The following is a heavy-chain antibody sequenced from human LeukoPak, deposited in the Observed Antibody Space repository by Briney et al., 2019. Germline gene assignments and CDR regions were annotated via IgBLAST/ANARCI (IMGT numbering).Heavy chain of an antibody. J-gene: IGHJ4*02. Sequence: GESLKISCKGSGYSFTSYWIGWVRPAPGQRLEWMGWINAGNGNTKYSQKFQGRVTITRDTSASTAYMELSSLRSEDTAVYYCATGSSSWQGDYFDYWGQGTLVTVSS. D-gene: IGHD6-13*01. CDR1: GYSFTSYW. CDR2: INAGNGNT. CDR3: ATGSSSWQGDYFDY. V-gene: IGHV1-3*01.